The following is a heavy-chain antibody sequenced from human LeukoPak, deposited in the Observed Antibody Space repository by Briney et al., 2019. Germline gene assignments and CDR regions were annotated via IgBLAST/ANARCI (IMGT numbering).Heavy chain of an antibody. Sequence: GASVKVSCKASGYTFTSYYINWVRQAPAPAFEGVGGMDPNSGNRVYAQKLGGRVTITRHTSIRTAYRELRRLSCGPTAVFSCARGPVYITIFGVVIIRPYFDYWGQGTLVTVSS. V-gene: IGHV1-8*03. D-gene: IGHD3-3*01. J-gene: IGHJ4*02. CDR3: ARGPVYITIFGVVIIRPYFDY. CDR1: GYTFTSYY. CDR2: MDPNSGNR.